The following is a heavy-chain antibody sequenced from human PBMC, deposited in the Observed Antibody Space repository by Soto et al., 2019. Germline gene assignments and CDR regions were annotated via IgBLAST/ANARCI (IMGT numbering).Heavy chain of an antibody. D-gene: IGHD2-2*01. V-gene: IGHV4-34*01. Sequence: SETLSLTCAVYGGSFSGYSWSWIRQPPGKGLKWIGEINHVGSTNYNPSLKSRVTILEDTSKNQFSLELRSVTAADTAVYYCARGLGYCSSISCPTIQWGQGGRVTVSS. CDR3: ARGLGYCSSISCPTIQ. J-gene: IGHJ4*02. CDR2: INHVGST. CDR1: GGSFSGYS.